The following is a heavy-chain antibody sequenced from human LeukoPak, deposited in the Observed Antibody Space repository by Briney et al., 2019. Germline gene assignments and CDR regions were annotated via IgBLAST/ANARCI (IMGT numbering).Heavy chain of an antibody. Sequence: PGGSLRLSCAASGFTFSSYSMNWVRQAPGKGLEWVSSISSSSSYIYYADSVKGRFTISRDNAKSSLYLQMNSLRAEDTAVYYCARDILGYSGHVHFDYWGQGTLVTVSS. D-gene: IGHD5-12*01. CDR3: ARDILGYSGHVHFDY. J-gene: IGHJ4*02. CDR2: ISSSSSYI. CDR1: GFTFSSYS. V-gene: IGHV3-21*01.